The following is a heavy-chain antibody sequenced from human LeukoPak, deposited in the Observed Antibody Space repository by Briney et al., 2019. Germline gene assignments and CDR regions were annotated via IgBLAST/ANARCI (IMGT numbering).Heavy chain of an antibody. D-gene: IGHD2-15*01. J-gene: IGHJ6*03. CDR1: GGPFSGYY. V-gene: IGHV4-34*01. CDR3: ATWRYCSGGSCYGNYYMDV. Sequence: PSETLSLTCAMYGGPFSGYYWSWIRQPPGKGLEWIGEINHSGSTNYNPSLKSRVTISIDTSKNQFSLKLSSVTAVDTAVYYCATWRYCSGGSCYGNYYMDVWGKGTTVTVSS. CDR2: INHSGST.